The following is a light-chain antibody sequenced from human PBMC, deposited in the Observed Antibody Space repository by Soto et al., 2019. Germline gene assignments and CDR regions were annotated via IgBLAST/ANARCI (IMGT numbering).Light chain of an antibody. V-gene: IGKV3-15*01. CDR1: QSLSSS. CDR3: QQYKNWPPIT. J-gene: IGKJ5*01. Sequence: EIVMMQSPATLSVSPWERATLSCRASQSLSSSLAWYQQKPGQAPRLLIYGASTRATGIPARFSGSGSGTEFTLTISSLQSEDFAVYYCQQYKNWPPITFGQGTRLEIK. CDR2: GAS.